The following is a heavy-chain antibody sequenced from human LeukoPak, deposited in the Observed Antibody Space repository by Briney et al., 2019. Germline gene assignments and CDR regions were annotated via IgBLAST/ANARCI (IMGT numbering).Heavy chain of an antibody. J-gene: IGHJ4*02. CDR2: ISSSSSYI. CDR1: GFTISSYW. CDR3: ARGGSYYDSSGSQVDY. Sequence: GGSLRLSCAVSGFTISSYWMHWVRQAPGKGLEWVSSISSSSSYIYYADSVKGRFTISRDNAKNSLFLQMNSLRAEDTAVYYCARGGSYYDSSGSQVDYWGQGTLVTVSS. D-gene: IGHD3-22*01. V-gene: IGHV3-21*01.